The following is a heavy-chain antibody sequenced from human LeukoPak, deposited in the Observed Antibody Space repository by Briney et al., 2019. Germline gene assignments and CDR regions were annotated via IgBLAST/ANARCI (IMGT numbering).Heavy chain of an antibody. D-gene: IGHD5-18*01. CDR3: ARSETAMVRNAFDI. CDR1: GGSISSSNW. V-gene: IGHV3-7*01. Sequence: PSGTLSLTCAVSGGSISSSNWWSWVRQAPGKGLEWVASIKEDGSERYYVDSVKGRFSISRDNAKNSVFLEMNSLRVEDTAVYYCARSETAMVRNAFDIWGQGTLVTVSS. J-gene: IGHJ3*02. CDR2: IKEDGSER.